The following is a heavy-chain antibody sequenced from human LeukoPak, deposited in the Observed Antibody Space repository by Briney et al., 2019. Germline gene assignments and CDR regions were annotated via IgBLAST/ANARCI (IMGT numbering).Heavy chain of an antibody. CDR1: GGTFSSYA. J-gene: IGHJ6*03. D-gene: IGHD5-18*01. V-gene: IGHV1-69*13. CDR3: ARDRGDGYSYGYRYYYYYYMDV. Sequence: ASVKVSCKASGGTFSSYAISWVRQAPGQGLEWMGGIIPIFGTANYAQKFQGRVTITADESTSTAYMELSSLRSEDTAVYYCARDRGDGYSYGYRYYYYYYMDVWGKGTTVTISS. CDR2: IIPIFGTA.